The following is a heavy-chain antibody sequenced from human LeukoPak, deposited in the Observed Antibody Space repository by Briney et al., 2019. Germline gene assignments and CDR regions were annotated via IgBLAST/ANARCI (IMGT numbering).Heavy chain of an antibody. J-gene: IGHJ4*02. V-gene: IGHV4-34*01. CDR2: INHSGST. Sequence: PSETLSPTCAVYGGSFSGYYWSWIRQPPGKGLEWIGEINHSGSTNYNPSLKSRVTISVDTSKNQFSLKLSSVTAADTAVYYCARVRTVRGVISIFDYWGQGTLVTVSS. D-gene: IGHD3-10*01. CDR1: GGSFSGYY. CDR3: ARVRTVRGVISIFDY.